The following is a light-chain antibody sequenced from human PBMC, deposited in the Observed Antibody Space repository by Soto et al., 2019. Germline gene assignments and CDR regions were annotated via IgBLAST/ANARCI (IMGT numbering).Light chain of an antibody. CDR3: ISNAGSSKYG. V-gene: IGLV2-8*01. Sequence: QSVLTPPPSASGTPGQSVTISCTGTRSDVGGYDYVSWYQQHPGQAPKLMSFVVSQRPSGVPDRCSGSEAGNTASLTGSALRAVDEVDYFCISNAGSSKYGFGTGTKVTVL. CDR1: RSDVGGYDY. CDR2: VVS. J-gene: IGLJ1*01.